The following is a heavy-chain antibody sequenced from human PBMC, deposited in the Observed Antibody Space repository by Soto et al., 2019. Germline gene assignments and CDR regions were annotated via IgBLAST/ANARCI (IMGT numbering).Heavy chain of an antibody. CDR3: ARGWGGIVVAGTRLDY. D-gene: IGHD6-19*01. CDR1: GYTFTSYA. V-gene: IGHV1-18*01. CDR2: ISANNGNT. Sequence: QAQLVQSGTEVEKPGASVKVSCKASGYTFTSYAISWVRQAPGQGLEWMGWISANNGNTNYAQKLQGRVTMTADTATSTAYMELRSLRSDDTAVYYCARGWGGIVVAGTRLDYGGQGTLVTVSS. J-gene: IGHJ4*02.